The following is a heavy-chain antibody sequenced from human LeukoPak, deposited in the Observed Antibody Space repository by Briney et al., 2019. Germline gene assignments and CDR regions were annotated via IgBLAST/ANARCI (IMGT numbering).Heavy chain of an antibody. Sequence: PGGSLRLSCAASGFTFSDYYMSWIRQAPGKGLEWVSYISSSGSTIYYADSVKGRFTISRDNAKNSLYLQMNSLKAEDTAVYYCAKDLKWELPSSANYWGQGTLVTVSS. CDR2: ISSSGSTI. J-gene: IGHJ4*02. V-gene: IGHV3-11*01. CDR1: GFTFSDYY. CDR3: AKDLKWELPSSANY. D-gene: IGHD1-26*01.